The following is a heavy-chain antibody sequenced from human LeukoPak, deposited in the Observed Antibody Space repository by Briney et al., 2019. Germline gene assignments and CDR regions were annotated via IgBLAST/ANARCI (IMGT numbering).Heavy chain of an antibody. D-gene: IGHD3-10*01. Sequence: SETLSLTCAVYGGSFSGYYWRWIRQPPRKGLEWIGEINHSGSTNYNPSLKSRVTISVDTSNNQFSLKLSCVTGADTAVYYCERGSNYYDSGEGCIDLWGKGTTVTVSS. CDR1: GGSFSGYY. CDR2: INHSGST. J-gene: IGHJ6*03. V-gene: IGHV4-34*01. CDR3: ERGSNYYDSGEGCIDL.